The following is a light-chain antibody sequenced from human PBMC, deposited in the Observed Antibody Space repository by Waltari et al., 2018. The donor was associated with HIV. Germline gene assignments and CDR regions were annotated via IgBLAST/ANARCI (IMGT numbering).Light chain of an antibody. CDR2: GIS. J-gene: IGKJ1*01. CDR3: QQSYSNMWT. V-gene: IGKV1-39*01. Sequence: IQLTQSPSSLSASVGDTVSITCRASETIIAHLSWFQQKPGQAPKLLIYGISTLQSGVPSRFSGSGSGTDFTLTISGLQAEDFATYYCQQSYSNMWTFGRGTKVEIK. CDR1: ETIIAH.